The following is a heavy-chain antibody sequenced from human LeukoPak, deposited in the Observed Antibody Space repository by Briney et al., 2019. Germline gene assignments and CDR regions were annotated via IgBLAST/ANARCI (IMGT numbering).Heavy chain of an antibody. Sequence: SAKVSCKASGGTFSSYAISWVRQAPGQGLEWMGGIIPIFGTANYAQKFRGRVTITADKSTRTAYMELSSLRSEDTAVYYCATVVISSSGRRPIGDYWGQGTLVTVSS. CDR2: IIPIFGTA. CDR1: GGTFSSYA. J-gene: IGHJ4*02. D-gene: IGHD6-19*01. CDR3: ATVVISSSGRRPIGDY. V-gene: IGHV1-69*06.